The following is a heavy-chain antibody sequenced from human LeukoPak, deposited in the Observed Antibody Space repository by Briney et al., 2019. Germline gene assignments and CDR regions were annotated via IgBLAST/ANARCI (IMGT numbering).Heavy chain of an antibody. V-gene: IGHV1-69*05. CDR3: ARVGIIWGATGPFDY. Sequence: SVKVSCKASGGTFSSYAISWVRQAPGQGLEWMGRIIPIFGTANYAQKFQGRVTITTDESTSTAYMELSSLRSEDTAVYYCARVGIIWGATGPFDYWGQGTLVTVSS. CDR2: IIPIFGTA. J-gene: IGHJ4*02. D-gene: IGHD1-26*01. CDR1: GGTFSSYA.